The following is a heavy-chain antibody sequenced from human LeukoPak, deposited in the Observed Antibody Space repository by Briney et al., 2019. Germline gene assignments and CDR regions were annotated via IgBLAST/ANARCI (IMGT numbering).Heavy chain of an antibody. D-gene: IGHD3-9*01. J-gene: IGHJ5*02. CDR2: INPSDGST. Sequence: ASVKVSCKASGYMFSINDMHWVRQAPGQGLEWMGIINPSDGSTNYAQKFQGRVTMTRDTSTSTVYMELSSLRSEDTAVYYCAREHFDWLSVSKINCFDPWGQGTLVTVSS. CDR3: AREHFDWLSVSKINCFDP. V-gene: IGHV1-46*01. CDR1: GYMFSIND.